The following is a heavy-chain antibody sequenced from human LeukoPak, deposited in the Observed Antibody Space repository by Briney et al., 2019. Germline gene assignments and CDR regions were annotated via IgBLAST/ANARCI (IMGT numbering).Heavy chain of an antibody. V-gene: IGHV3-23*01. CDR1: GFTLSSYA. J-gene: IGHJ6*03. Sequence: GGSLRLSCAASGFTLSSYAMSWVRQAPGKGLEWVSAISGSGGSTYYADSVKGRFTISRDNSKNTLYLQMNSLRAEDTAVYYCAKDYGDRHYYYYYMDVWGKGTTVTVSS. D-gene: IGHD4-17*01. CDR2: ISGSGGST. CDR3: AKDYGDRHYYYYYMDV.